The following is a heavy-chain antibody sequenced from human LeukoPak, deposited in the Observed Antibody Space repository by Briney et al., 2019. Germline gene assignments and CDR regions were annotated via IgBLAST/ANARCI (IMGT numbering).Heavy chain of an antibody. CDR2: IYTSGST. Sequence: SETPSLTCTVSGGSNSSYYWSWIRQPAGKGLEWIGRIYTSGSTNYNPSLKSRLTMSADTSNNQFSLKLTSMTAADTAVYYCAREVNSSTWRPLDFWGQGTLVTVSS. J-gene: IGHJ4*02. CDR1: GGSNSSYY. D-gene: IGHD6-13*01. V-gene: IGHV4-4*07. CDR3: AREVNSSTWRPLDF.